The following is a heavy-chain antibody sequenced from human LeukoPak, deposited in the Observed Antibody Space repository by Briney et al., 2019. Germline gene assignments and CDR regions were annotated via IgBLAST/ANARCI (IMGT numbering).Heavy chain of an antibody. CDR3: ARKDGDY. D-gene: IGHD3-10*01. Sequence: PAETLSLPCTVSGTSLRRCHWTWFRQPAGKRPEGIGLIYSNGGETLNPSLRSRVAMSVHPVKNQLFLKVASLTAADTAIYYCARKDGDYWGQGTLVPVPS. J-gene: IGHJ4*02. CDR2: IYSNGGE. V-gene: IGHV4-4*07. CDR1: GTSLRRCH.